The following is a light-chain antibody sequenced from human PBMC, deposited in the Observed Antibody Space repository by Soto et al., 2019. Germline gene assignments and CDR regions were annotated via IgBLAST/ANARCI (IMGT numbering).Light chain of an antibody. V-gene: IGLV1-44*01. CDR1: VSNIGSNT. J-gene: IGLJ1*01. Sequence: QSVLTQPPSVSAAPGQRVTISCSRSVSNIGSNTVTWYQQLPGTAPKLLIYSTSQRSSGVPGRFSGSKSGASASLSISGLQSEDEADYYCAAWDDRLDVYVFGTGTKVTVL. CDR2: STS. CDR3: AAWDDRLDVYV.